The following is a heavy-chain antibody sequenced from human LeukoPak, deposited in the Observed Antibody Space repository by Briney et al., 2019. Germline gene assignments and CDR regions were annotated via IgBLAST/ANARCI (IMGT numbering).Heavy chain of an antibody. J-gene: IGHJ4*02. CDR3: ARVWTDSGSYYDDRGAFDY. Sequence: PSETLSLTCAVYGGPFSGYYWSWIRQPPGKGLEWIGEINHSGSTNYNPSLKSRVTISVDTSKNQFSLKLSSVTAADTALYYCARVWTDSGSYYDDRGAFDYWGQGTLVTVSS. CDR1: GGPFSGYY. CDR2: INHSGST. D-gene: IGHD1-26*01. V-gene: IGHV4-34*01.